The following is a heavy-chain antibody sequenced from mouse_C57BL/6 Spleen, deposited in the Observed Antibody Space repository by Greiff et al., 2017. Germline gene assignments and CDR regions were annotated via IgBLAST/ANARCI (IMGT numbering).Heavy chain of an antibody. J-gene: IGHJ2*01. Sequence: VQLQQSGAELVRPGTSVTVSCKASGYAFTNYLMHWVKQRPGQGLEWIGAINPGSGGTNYNEKFKGKATLTADTSSSTAYMQLSSLTSEDSAVYFCARCSAGYKYYFDYWGQGTTLTVSS. CDR1: GYAFTNYL. CDR2: INPGSGGT. V-gene: IGHV1-54*01. D-gene: IGHD3-2*02. CDR3: ARCSAGYKYYFDY.